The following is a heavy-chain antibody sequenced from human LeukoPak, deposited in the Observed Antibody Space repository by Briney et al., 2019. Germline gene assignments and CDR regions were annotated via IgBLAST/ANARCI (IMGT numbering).Heavy chain of an antibody. V-gene: IGHV5-51*01. CDR2: IYPDDSDV. CDR1: GYRFTTYW. J-gene: IGHJ6*02. CDR3: ARLCGDCYPRGYYGMDV. Sequence: GESLKISCKGSGYRFTTYWIGWVRQMPGKGLEWMGIIYPDDSDVRYSPSFQGQVTISADKSISTAYLQWRSLKASDTAMYYCARLCGDCYPRGYYGMDVWGQGTTVTVSS. D-gene: IGHD2-21*02.